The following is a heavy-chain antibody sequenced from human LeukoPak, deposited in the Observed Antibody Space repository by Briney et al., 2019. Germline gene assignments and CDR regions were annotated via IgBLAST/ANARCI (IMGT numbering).Heavy chain of an antibody. V-gene: IGHV4-34*01. Sequence: SETLSLTCAVYGGSFSGYYWSWLRQPPGKGLESIGEINHSGSTNYNPSLKSRVTISVDTSKNQFSLKLSSVTAADTAVYYCARDSSGYYYGYWGQGTLVTVSS. CDR1: GGSFSGYY. CDR2: INHSGST. CDR3: ARDSSGYYYGY. D-gene: IGHD3-22*01. J-gene: IGHJ4*02.